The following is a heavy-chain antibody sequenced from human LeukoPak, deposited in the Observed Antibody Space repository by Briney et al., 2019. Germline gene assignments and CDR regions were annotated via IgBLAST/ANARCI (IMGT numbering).Heavy chain of an antibody. CDR1: GGSFSGYY. CDR2: INHSGST. Sequence: SETLSLTCAVYGGSFSGYYWSWIRQPPGKGLEWIGEINHSGSTNYNPSLKSRVTISVDTSKNQFSLKLSSVTAADTAVYYCASLSSIAAHSPFDYWGQGTLVTVSS. V-gene: IGHV4-34*01. CDR3: ASLSSIAAHSPFDY. J-gene: IGHJ4*02. D-gene: IGHD6-6*01.